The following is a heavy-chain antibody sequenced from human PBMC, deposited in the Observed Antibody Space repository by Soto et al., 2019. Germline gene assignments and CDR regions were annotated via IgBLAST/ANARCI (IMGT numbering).Heavy chain of an antibody. D-gene: IGHD1-1*01. CDR2: IYYSGST. CDR1: GGSISSSSYY. Sequence: QLQLQESGPGLVKPSETLSLTCTVSGGSISSSSYYWGWIRQPPGKGLEWIGSIYYSGSTYYNPSLKSRVTISVDTSKNQFSLKLSSVTAADTAVYYCARRQTRYYFDYWGQGTLVTVSS. V-gene: IGHV4-39*01. CDR3: ARRQTRYYFDY. J-gene: IGHJ4*02.